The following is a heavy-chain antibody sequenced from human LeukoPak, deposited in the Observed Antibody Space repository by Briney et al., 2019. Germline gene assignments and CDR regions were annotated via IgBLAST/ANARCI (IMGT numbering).Heavy chain of an antibody. D-gene: IGHD6-19*01. CDR3: AKGGRHQYSSGWSYPDY. CDR1: GFTFSSYA. V-gene: IGHV3-23*01. Sequence: GRSLRLSCAASGFTFSSYAMSWVRQAPGKGLEWVSAISGSGGSTYYADSVKGRFTISRDNSKNTLYLQMNSLRAEDTAVYYCAKGGRHQYSSGWSYPDYWGQGTLVTVSS. CDR2: ISGSGGST. J-gene: IGHJ4*02.